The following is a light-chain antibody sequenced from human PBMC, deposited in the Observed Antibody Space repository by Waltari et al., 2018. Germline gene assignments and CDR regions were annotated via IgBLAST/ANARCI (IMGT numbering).Light chain of an antibody. J-gene: IGLJ3*02. CDR3: ALYMGSGIWV. Sequence: QTVVTQEPSLSVSPGGTVTLTCALSSGSLSTTSYATWYQQIPGQAPRKLVYKANARSSGVPDRFSGSIRGNTAAVTITGAQADDESGYYCALYMGSGIWVFGGGTRLTVL. CDR2: KAN. V-gene: IGLV8-61*01. CDR1: SGSLSTTSY.